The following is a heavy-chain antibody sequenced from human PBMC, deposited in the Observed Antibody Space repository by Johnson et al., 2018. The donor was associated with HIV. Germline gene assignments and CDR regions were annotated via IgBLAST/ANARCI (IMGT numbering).Heavy chain of an antibody. V-gene: IGHV3-30*03. CDR1: GFTFSTYG. Sequence: QVQLVESGGGVVQPGRSLRLSCAASGFTFSTYGMHWVRQAPGKGLEWVAVISYDGSEKLFADSVKGRFTISRDSSKNTLYLQMNSLRAEDTAVYYCAGGIAVSNWVDIWGQGTMVTVSS. J-gene: IGHJ3*02. D-gene: IGHD6-19*01. CDR3: AGGIAVSNWVDI. CDR2: ISYDGSEK.